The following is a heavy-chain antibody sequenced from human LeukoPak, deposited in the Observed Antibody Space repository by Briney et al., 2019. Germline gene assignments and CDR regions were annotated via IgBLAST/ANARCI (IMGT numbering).Heavy chain of an antibody. V-gene: IGHV3-23*01. CDR2: ISCSGGST. Sequence: GGSLRLSCAASGFTFSSYAMSWVRQAPGKGLEWVSAISCSGGSTYYADSVKGRFTISRDNSKNTLYLQMNSLRAEDTAVYYCAKATYDSSGYYDYYFDYWGQGTLVTVSS. J-gene: IGHJ4*02. CDR3: AKATYDSSGYYDYYFDY. CDR1: GFTFSSYA. D-gene: IGHD3-22*01.